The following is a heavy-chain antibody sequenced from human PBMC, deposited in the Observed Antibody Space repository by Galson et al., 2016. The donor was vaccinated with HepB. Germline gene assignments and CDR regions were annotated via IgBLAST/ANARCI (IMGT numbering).Heavy chain of an antibody. J-gene: IGHJ4*02. CDR2: IDPSDSYT. D-gene: IGHD2/OR15-2a*01. CDR1: GYRFTSHW. CDR3: ARRRGEDSTEADH. Sequence: QSGAEVKKPGESLRISCEGSGYRFTSHWISWVRQMPGKGLEWMGMIDPSDSYTNYSPSFQGHVPIPVDKSISTAYLQWSSLKASDTAMYYCARRRGEDSTEADHWGQGTLVIVSS. V-gene: IGHV5-10-1*01.